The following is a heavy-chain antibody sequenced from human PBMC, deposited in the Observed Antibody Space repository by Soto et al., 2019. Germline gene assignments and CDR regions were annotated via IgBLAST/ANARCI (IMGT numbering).Heavy chain of an antibody. CDR3: ARRVGCSSTSCYYYYYGMDV. Sequence: QVQLVQSGAEVKKPGSSVKVSCKASGGTFSSYAISWVRQAPGQGLEWMGGIIPIFGTANYAQKFQGRVTITADKSTSTAYRELSSLRSEDTAVYYCARRVGCSSTSCYYYYYGMDVWGQGTTVTVSS. CDR2: IIPIFGTA. J-gene: IGHJ6*02. D-gene: IGHD2-2*01. V-gene: IGHV1-69*06. CDR1: GGTFSSYA.